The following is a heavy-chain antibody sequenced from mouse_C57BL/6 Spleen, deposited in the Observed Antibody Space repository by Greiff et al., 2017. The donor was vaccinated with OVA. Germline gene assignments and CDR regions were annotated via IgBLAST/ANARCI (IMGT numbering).Heavy chain of an antibody. J-gene: IGHJ3*01. V-gene: IGHV1-39*01. CDR3: AKYGSSSWFAY. Sequence: EVHLVESGPELVKPGASVKISCKASGYSFTDYNMNWVKQSNGKSLEWIGVINPNYGTTSYNQKFKGKATLTVDQSSSTAYMQLNSLTSEDSAVYYCAKYGSSSWFAYWGQGTLVTVSA. CDR1: GYSFTDYN. D-gene: IGHD1-1*01. CDR2: INPNYGTT.